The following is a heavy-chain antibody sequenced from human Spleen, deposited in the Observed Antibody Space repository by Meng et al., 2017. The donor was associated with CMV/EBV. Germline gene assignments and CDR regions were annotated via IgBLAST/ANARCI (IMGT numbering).Heavy chain of an antibody. CDR1: GFTSRKQS. CDR2: IYSDDIT. D-gene: IGHD2-2*01. J-gene: IGHJ4*02. V-gene: IGHV3-53*01. Sequence: GESLKISCAASGFTSRKQSMTWVRQAPGKGLEWVSVIYSDDITYYADSVKGRFTISRDNSKNTLYLQMNNLRAEDTAVYYCAKDQASVIGPAFDYWGQGTLVTVSS. CDR3: AKDQASVIGPAFDY.